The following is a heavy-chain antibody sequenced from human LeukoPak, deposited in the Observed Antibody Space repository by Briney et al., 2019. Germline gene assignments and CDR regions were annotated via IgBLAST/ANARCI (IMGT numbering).Heavy chain of an antibody. D-gene: IGHD5-18*01. CDR2: ISSSSSYI. Sequence: GGSLRLSCAASGFTFSSYCMNWVRQAPGKGLEWVSSISSSSSYIYYADSVKGRFTISRDNAKNSLYLQMNSLRAEDTAVYYCARGTNTAMGVDNWGQGTLVTVSS. V-gene: IGHV3-21*01. CDR1: GFTFSSYC. J-gene: IGHJ4*02. CDR3: ARGTNTAMGVDN.